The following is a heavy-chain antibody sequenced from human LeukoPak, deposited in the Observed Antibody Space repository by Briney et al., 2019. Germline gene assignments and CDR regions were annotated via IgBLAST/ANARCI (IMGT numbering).Heavy chain of an antibody. CDR1: GGSFSGYY. Sequence: PSETLSLTCAVYGGSFSGYYWSWIRQPPGKGLEWIGEINHSGSTNYNPSLKSRVTISVDTSKNQFSLKLSSVTAADTAVYYCARGGPLSPGYCSSTSCTTHFDYWGQGTLVTVSS. D-gene: IGHD2-2*01. CDR3: ARGGPLSPGYCSSTSCTTHFDY. V-gene: IGHV4-34*01. CDR2: INHSGST. J-gene: IGHJ4*02.